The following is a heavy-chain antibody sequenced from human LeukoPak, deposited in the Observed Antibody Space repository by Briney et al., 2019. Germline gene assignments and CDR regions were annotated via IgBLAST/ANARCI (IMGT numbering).Heavy chain of an antibody. CDR1: GFTFDDYA. V-gene: IGHV3-9*01. Sequence: GGSLRLSCAASGFTFDDYAMHWVRQAPGKGLEWVSGISWNSGSIGYADSVKGRFTISRDNAKNSLYLQMNSLRAEDTALYYCAKDLTAAVRGVMIDYWGQGTLVTVSS. CDR3: AKDLTAAVRGVMIDY. D-gene: IGHD3-10*01. J-gene: IGHJ4*02. CDR2: ISWNSGSI.